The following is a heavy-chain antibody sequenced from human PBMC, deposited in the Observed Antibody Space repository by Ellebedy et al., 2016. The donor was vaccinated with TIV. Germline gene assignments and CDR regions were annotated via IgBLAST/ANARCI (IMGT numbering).Heavy chain of an antibody. D-gene: IGHD6-19*01. CDR1: GGSISSNNW. CDR2: IHHGWGA. V-gene: IGHV4-4*02. Sequence: MPSETLSLTCAVSGGSISSNNWWCWVRQPPGKGLEWIGEIHHGWGANYNPSLKSRVTILVDKSNDQFSLNLRSVTAADTAIYYCARESSGNFFYWGQGILVTVSS. CDR3: ARESSGNFFY. J-gene: IGHJ4*02.